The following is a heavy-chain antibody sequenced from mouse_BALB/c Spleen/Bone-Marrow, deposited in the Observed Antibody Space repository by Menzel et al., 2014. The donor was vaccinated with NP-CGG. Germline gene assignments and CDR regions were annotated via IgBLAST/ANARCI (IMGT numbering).Heavy chain of an antibody. Sequence: QVQLQQSGAELMKPGASVKISCKATGYTFSSYWIEWVKQRPGHGLEWIGEILPGSDSTNYNENLKGKATFTADTSSNTAYMQLNSLTSEDSAVYFCARDSSDYLAWFAYWAKGLWSLSLQ. D-gene: IGHD3-2*01. CDR3: ARDSSDYLAWFAY. CDR2: ILPGSDST. J-gene: IGHJ3*01. CDR1: GYTFSSYW. V-gene: IGHV1-9*01.